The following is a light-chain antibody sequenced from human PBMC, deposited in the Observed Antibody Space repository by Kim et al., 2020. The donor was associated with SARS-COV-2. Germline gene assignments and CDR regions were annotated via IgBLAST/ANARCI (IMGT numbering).Light chain of an antibody. Sequence: DIVMTQSPDSLAVSLGERATINCKSSQSILYSSNNKNYLTWYQQKPGQPPKLLIYWASTRESGVPDRFSGSGSGTDFTLTISSLQAEDVAVYYCKKYYSIPLTFGGGTKVDIK. CDR3: KKYYSIPLT. J-gene: IGKJ4*01. CDR1: QSILYSSNNKNY. CDR2: WAS. V-gene: IGKV4-1*01.